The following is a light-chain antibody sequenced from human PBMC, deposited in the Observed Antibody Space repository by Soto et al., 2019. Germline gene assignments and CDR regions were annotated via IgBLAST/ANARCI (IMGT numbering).Light chain of an antibody. V-gene: IGLV1-51*01. Sequence: HSVLTQPPSVSAAPGQKVTISCSGSSSNLGNNNVCWYQQLPGTAPKLLIYDNSNRPSGIPERFSGSKSGTSATLGITGLQTGDEADYYCGAWDSSLSAVVFGGGTKLTVL. CDR1: SSNLGNNN. J-gene: IGLJ2*01. CDR3: GAWDSSLSAVV. CDR2: DNS.